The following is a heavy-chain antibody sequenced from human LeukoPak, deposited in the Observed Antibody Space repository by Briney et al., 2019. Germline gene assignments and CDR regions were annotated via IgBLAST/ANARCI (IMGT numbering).Heavy chain of an antibody. V-gene: IGHV4-4*07. D-gene: IGHD3-10*01. CDR1: GGSISSYY. CDR3: ARTRITMVRGVIITSFDD. Sequence: PSETLSLTCTVSGGSISSYYWSWIRQPAGKGLEWIGRIYTNGSTNYNPSLKSRVTMSVDTSKNQFSLKLSSVTAADTAVYYCARTRITMVRGVIITSFDDWGQGTLVTVSS. CDR2: IYTNGST. J-gene: IGHJ4*02.